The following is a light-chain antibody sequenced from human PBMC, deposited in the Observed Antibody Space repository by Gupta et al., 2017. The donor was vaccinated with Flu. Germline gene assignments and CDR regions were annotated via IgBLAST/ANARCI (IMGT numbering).Light chain of an antibody. CDR3: HHYGTSPYP. V-gene: IGKV3-20*01. Sequence: SPGESVTLSCRAGESVNRNHLAWYQQKPGQAPRLLMYGTSNRAPGIPDRFSGGGSGTDFTLPINRLEPEDSAVFYCHHYGTSPYPFCQGT. J-gene: IGKJ2*01. CDR1: ESVNRNH. CDR2: GTS.